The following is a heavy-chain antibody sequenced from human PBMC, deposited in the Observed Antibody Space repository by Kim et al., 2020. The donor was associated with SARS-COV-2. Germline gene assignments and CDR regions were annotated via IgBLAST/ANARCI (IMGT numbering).Heavy chain of an antibody. J-gene: IGHJ5*01. CDR1: GGSFSGDY. V-gene: IGHV4-34*01. Sequence: SETLSLTCAVYGGSFSGDYWCWIRQPPRKGQEWIWEINHSGSTNYNPSLKSRVTISVDTSKNQFSLKLSSVTAAATAAYYCSRGRMEWLRFVDLFD. D-gene: IGHD5-12*01. CDR3: SRGRMEWLRFVDLFD. CDR2: INHSGST.